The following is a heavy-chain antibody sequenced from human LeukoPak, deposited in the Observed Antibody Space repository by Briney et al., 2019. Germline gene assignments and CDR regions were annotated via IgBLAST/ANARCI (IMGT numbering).Heavy chain of an antibody. Sequence: ASVKVSCKASGYTFTSYGISWVRQAHGQGLEWMGWISAYNGNTNYAQKLQGRVTMTTDTSASTAYMELRSLRSDDTAVYYCARVVPAAPLDYWGQGTLVTVSS. CDR1: GYTFTSYG. D-gene: IGHD2-2*01. V-gene: IGHV1-18*01. CDR3: ARVVPAAPLDY. CDR2: ISAYNGNT. J-gene: IGHJ4*02.